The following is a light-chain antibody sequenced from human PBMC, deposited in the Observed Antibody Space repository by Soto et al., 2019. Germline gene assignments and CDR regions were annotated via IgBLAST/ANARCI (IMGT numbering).Light chain of an antibody. CDR3: QQADTFPIT. J-gene: IGKJ5*01. CDR1: RDVGSD. CDR2: AAS. Sequence: QMTQSPSCLSASVGDKIIISCRASRDVGSDVSWYQQKPGQAPKLLIYAASSLQSGVPSRFSGSGFGTDFTLTISSLQPEDSAIYYCQQADTFPITFGQGTRLEIK. V-gene: IGKV1-6*01.